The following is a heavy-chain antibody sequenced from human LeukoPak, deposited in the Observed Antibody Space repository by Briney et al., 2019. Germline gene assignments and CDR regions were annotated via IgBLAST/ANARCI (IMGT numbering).Heavy chain of an antibody. Sequence: PSETLSLTCAVYGGSFSDYYWSWIRQPPGKGLEWIGEINHSGSTNYNPSLKSRVTISVDTSKNQFSLKLSSVTAADTALYYCAREEISDDFWSDYPPVGYTAACGKGTPVTVSS. CDR1: GGSFSDYY. CDR3: AREEISDDFWSDYPPVGYTAA. V-gene: IGHV4-34*01. D-gene: IGHD3-3*01. J-gene: IGHJ6*03. CDR2: INHSGST.